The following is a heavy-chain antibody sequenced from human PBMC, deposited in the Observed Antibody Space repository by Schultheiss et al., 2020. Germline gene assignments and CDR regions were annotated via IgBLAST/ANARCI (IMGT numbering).Heavy chain of an antibody. Sequence: GGSLRLSCTASGFSFGDHAMSWVRQAPGKGLQWVSGISGSGGSTHYADSVKGRFTISRDNSKNTLYLQMSSLSAEDTAIYYCAKGDCVGHGDCSFDCWGQGTLVTVSS. CDR2: ISGSGGST. V-gene: IGHV3-23*01. CDR3: AKGDCVGHGDCSFDC. CDR1: GFSFGDHA. D-gene: IGHD2-21*02. J-gene: IGHJ4*02.